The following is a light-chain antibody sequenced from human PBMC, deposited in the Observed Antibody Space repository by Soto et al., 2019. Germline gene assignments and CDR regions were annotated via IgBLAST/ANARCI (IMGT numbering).Light chain of an antibody. V-gene: IGKV3-15*01. CDR1: QSISRN. CDR3: QQYNNWPLT. Sequence: EIMMTQSPATLSVSPGERVTLSCRASQSISRNLAWYQQKPGQAPRLLIYAASTRATGLPARFSGSGSGTEFTLTISSLQSEDFAVYSCQQYNNWPLTFGQGTMVDI. CDR2: AAS. J-gene: IGKJ1*01.